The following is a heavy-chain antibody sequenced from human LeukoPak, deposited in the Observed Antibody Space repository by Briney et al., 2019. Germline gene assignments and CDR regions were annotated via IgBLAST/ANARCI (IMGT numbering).Heavy chain of an antibody. D-gene: IGHD6-19*01. CDR3: AKGGTIGWYYFDY. CDR1: GFTFSSYA. Sequence: GGSLRLSCAASGFTFSSYAMSWVRQAPGKGLEWVSTITDSGGSTYYAESVKGRFTISRDNSKNTLYLQMNSLRAEDTAVYYCAKGGTIGWYYFDYWGQGTLVTVSS. CDR2: ITDSGGST. J-gene: IGHJ4*02. V-gene: IGHV3-23*01.